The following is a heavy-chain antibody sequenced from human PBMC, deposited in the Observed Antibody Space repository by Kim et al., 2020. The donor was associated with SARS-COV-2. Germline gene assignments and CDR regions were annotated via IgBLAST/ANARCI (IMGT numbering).Heavy chain of an antibody. V-gene: IGHV1-3*01. J-gene: IGHJ3*02. CDR1: GYTFTSYA. Sequence: ASVKVSCKASGYTFTSYAMHWVRQAPGQRLEWMGWINAGNGNTKYSQKFQGRVTITRDTSASTAYMELSSLRSEDTAVYYCARQFDSSWYADAFDIWGQGTMVTVSS. CDR2: INAGNGNT. CDR3: ARQFDSSWYADAFDI. D-gene: IGHD6-13*01.